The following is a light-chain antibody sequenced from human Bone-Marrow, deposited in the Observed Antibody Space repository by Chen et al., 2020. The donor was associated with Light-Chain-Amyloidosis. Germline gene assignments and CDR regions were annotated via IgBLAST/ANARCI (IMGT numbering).Light chain of an antibody. CDR2: QDS. CDR1: KLGDKY. Sequence: SYELTQPPSVSVSPGQTASIICSGYKLGDKYVDWFQKRPGQSPVLVIYQDSTRPSGIPRRFSGSNSGNTATLTISGTKSLDEADYYCLAWDASTAIFGGGTKLTVL. V-gene: IGLV3-1*01. CDR3: LAWDASTAI. J-gene: IGLJ2*01.